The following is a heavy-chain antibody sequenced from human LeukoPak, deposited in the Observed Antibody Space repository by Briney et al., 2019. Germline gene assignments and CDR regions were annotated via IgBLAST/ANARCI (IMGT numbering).Heavy chain of an antibody. CDR1: GGAISSGSYY. CDR3: ARGTYSGYDNYFDY. V-gene: IGHV4-61*02. J-gene: IGHJ4*02. D-gene: IGHD5-12*01. Sequence: SETLSLTCTGPGGAISSGSYYWSWIRQPAGKGLEWIGRIYTSGSTNYNPSLKSRVTISVDTSKNQSSLTLSSVTAADTAVYYCARGTYSGYDNYFDYWGQGTRVTVSS. CDR2: IYTSGST.